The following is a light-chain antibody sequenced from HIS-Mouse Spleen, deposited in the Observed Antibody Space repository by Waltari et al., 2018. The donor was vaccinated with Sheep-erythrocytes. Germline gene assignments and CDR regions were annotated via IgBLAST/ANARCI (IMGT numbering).Light chain of an antibody. Sequence: QSVLTQPPSVSAAPGQKVTISCSGSSPNIGNNYVSWYQQLPGTAPKLLIYDNKKRPSGIPDRFSGSKSGTSATLGITGLQTGDEADYYCGTWDSSLSAGVFGGGTKLTVL. V-gene: IGLV1-51*01. CDR3: GTWDSSLSAGV. CDR2: DNK. CDR1: SPNIGNNY. J-gene: IGLJ2*01.